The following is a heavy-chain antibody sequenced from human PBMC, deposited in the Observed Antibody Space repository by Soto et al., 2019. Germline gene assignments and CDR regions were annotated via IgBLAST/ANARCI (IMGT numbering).Heavy chain of an antibody. CDR3: SRDLGGFSGGSCRSNSFDP. CDR1: GGTFSIYV. D-gene: IGHD2-15*01. Sequence: QVRLVQSGAEVKKPGSSVKVSCKASGGTFSIYVISWVRQAPGQGPEWMGGTIPMYGTVNYAQTFQDRVTIIPETSTITAYMELRSLRPEDTAVDYCSRDLGGFSGGSCRSNSFDPLGQGTLVNGSS. CDR2: TIPMYGTV. V-gene: IGHV1-69*06. J-gene: IGHJ5*01.